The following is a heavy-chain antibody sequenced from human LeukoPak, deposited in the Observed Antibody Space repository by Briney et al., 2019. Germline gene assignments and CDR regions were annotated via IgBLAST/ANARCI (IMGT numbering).Heavy chain of an antibody. CDR3: AREGRYFDWLGYYYYGMDV. V-gene: IGHV3-74*01. J-gene: IGHJ6*02. CDR2: INSDGSST. Sequence: GGSLRLSRAASGFTFSSYWMHWVRQAPGKGLVWVSRINSDGSSTSYADSVKGRFTISRDNAKNTLYLQMNSLRAEDAAVYYCAREGRYFDWLGYYYYGMDVWGQGTTVTVSS. CDR1: GFTFSSYW. D-gene: IGHD3-9*01.